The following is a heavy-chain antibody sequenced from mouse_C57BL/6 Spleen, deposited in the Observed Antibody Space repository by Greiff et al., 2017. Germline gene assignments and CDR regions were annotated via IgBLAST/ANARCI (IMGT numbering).Heavy chain of an antibody. CDR3: ARSQLLRDYYAMDY. D-gene: IGHD1-1*01. CDR1: GFTFSDYG. Sequence: VKLMESGGGLVKPGGSLKLSCAASGFTFSDYGMHWVRQAPEKGLEWVAYISSGSSTIYYADTVKGRFTISRDNAKNTLFLQMTSLRSEDTAMYYCARSQLLRDYYAMDYWGQGTSVTVSS. J-gene: IGHJ4*01. CDR2: ISSGSSTI. V-gene: IGHV5-17*01.